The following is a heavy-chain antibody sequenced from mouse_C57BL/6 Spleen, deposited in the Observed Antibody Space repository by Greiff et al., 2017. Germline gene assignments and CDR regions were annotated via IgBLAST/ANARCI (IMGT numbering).Heavy chain of an antibody. J-gene: IGHJ2*01. D-gene: IGHD3-2*02. CDR3: TPGAQAPDY. CDR1: GFNIQDYY. Sequence: EVQLQQSGAELVRPGASVKLSCTASGFNIQDYYMHWVKQRPEQGLEWIGRIDPADGDPEYAPKFQGKATMTADTSSNTAYLQRSSLTSEDTAVYYCTPGAQAPDYWGEGTTLTVSS. V-gene: IGHV14-1*01. CDR2: IDPADGDP.